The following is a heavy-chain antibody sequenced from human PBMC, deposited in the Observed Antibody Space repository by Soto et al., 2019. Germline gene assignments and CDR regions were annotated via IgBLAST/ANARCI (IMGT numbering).Heavy chain of an antibody. Sequence: QVQLQESGPGLVKPSGTLSLTCAVSGGSISSSNWWSWVRQPPGKGLEWIGEIYHSGSSNYNPSLKSRVTIPVDKSKNQFSLKLSSVTAADTAVYYCARGLLGVSGTIDYWGQGTLVTVSS. CDR1: GGSISSSNW. CDR2: IYHSGSS. V-gene: IGHV4-4*02. J-gene: IGHJ4*02. CDR3: ARGLLGVSGTIDY. D-gene: IGHD6-19*01.